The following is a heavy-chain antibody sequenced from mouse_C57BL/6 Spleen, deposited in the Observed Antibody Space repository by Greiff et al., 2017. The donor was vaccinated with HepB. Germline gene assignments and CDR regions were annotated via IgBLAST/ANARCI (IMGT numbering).Heavy chain of an antibody. J-gene: IGHJ4*01. CDR3: ARSRFITTVVATDYYAMDY. CDR1: GYAFTNYL. V-gene: IGHV1-54*01. CDR2: INPGSGGT. Sequence: QVQLQQSGAELVRPGTSVKVSCKASGYAFTNYLIEWVKQRPGQGLEWIGVINPGSGGTNYNEKFKGKATLTADKSSSTAYMQLSSLTSEDSAVYFCARSRFITTVVATDYYAMDYWGQGTSVTVSS. D-gene: IGHD1-1*01.